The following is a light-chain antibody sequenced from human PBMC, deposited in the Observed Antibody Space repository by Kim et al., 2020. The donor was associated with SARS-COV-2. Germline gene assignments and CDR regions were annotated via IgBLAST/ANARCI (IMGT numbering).Light chain of an antibody. V-gene: IGLV2-8*01. CDR1: SSDVVGFNL. Sequence: VTLSCTGTSSDVVGFNLLSWYQQHPGKAPKAMNFEVSDLPKGVPNRFCGSKSGDPAPLTVSGLQAEDEADYYCSSYAGSYNPHWVFGGGTQLTVL. CDR3: SSYAGSYNPHWV. CDR2: EVS. J-gene: IGLJ3*02.